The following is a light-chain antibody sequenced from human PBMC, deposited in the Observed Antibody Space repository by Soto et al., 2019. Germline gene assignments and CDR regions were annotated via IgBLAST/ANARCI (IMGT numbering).Light chain of an antibody. V-gene: IGKV1-9*01. CDR3: QQLSRYPLT. CDR1: QALSNY. J-gene: IGKJ4*01. Sequence: DIPLTQSPSFLSASVGDRVTITCRASQALSNYLAWYQQKPGKAPDLLIYSASTLQSGVPSRFSGSGSETEFTLTIRALQPEDFATYYCQQLSRYPLTFGGGTKVDIK. CDR2: SAS.